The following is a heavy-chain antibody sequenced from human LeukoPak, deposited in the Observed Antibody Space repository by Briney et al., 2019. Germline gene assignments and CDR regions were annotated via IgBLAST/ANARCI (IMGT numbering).Heavy chain of an antibody. CDR1: GFTFSGYW. J-gene: IGHJ5*02. CDR2: ISGDGTDT. CDR3: ARDPRNKGFDP. V-gene: IGHV3-74*01. D-gene: IGHD1/OR15-1a*01. Sequence: QAGGSLRLSCAASGFTFSGYWMHWARHSPGKGLVWVSYISGDGTDTRYADSVKCRFTTSRANAKNTLYLQMNSLRVEDTAVYYCARDPRNKGFDPWGQGTLATVSS.